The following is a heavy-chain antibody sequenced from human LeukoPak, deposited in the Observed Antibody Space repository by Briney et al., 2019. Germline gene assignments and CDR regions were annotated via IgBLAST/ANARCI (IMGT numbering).Heavy chain of an antibody. J-gene: IGHJ4*02. V-gene: IGHV1-46*01. Sequence: AASVTVSCTASGYTFTTYYMHWVRQAPGQGLEWMGIINPSGGSTSYAQKFQGRVTMTRDTFTSTVYMELSSLRSEDTAVYYCARGASGYFDYWGQGSLVTVSS. CDR2: INPSGGST. CDR1: GYTFTTYY. CDR3: ARGASGYFDY. D-gene: IGHD7-27*01.